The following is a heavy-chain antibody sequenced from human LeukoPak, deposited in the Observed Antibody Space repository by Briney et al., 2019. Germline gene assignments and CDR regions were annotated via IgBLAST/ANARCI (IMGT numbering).Heavy chain of an antibody. CDR3: AYLLDSVVPAAP. CDR2: ISGSGGST. D-gene: IGHD2-2*01. V-gene: IGHV3-23*01. J-gene: IGHJ5*02. CDR1: GFTFSSYA. Sequence: PGGSLRLSCAASGFTFSSYAMSWVRQAPGKGLERVSAISGSGGSTYYADSVKGRFTISRDNSKNTLYLQMNSLRAEDTAVYYCAYLLDSVVPAAPGGQGTLVTVSS.